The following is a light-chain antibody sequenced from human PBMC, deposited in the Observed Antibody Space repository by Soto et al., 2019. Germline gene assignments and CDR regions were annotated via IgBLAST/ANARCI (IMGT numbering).Light chain of an antibody. J-gene: IGKJ2*01. Sequence: DIQMTQSPSSVSASVGDRVTITCRASQGIRESLTWFQQKPGKAPKSLIYDASSLQIGVPSRFSGSGSRTDFTRTISSLQPEDFATYSCQQYNAYPFTFGQGTKLEIK. CDR3: QQYNAYPFT. CDR1: QGIRES. V-gene: IGKV1-16*01. CDR2: DAS.